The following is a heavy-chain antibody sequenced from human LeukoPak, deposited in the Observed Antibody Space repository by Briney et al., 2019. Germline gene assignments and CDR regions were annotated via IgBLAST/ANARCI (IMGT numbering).Heavy chain of an antibody. Sequence: SGTLSLTRTVSVGSLSSSSYYWGWIRQPPGKGLEWIGCIFYSGSTYYNPSLKSRLTISVDTSKNQSPLKLGSVTAAATSVYYCPRHSSAARLNYYYMDVWGKGTTVTVSS. CDR2: IFYSGST. V-gene: IGHV4-39*01. CDR3: PRHSSAARLNYYYMDV. CDR1: VGSLSSSSYY. J-gene: IGHJ6*03. D-gene: IGHD6-6*01.